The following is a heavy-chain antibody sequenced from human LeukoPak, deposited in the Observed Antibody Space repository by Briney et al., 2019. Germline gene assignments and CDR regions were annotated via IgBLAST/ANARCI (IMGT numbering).Heavy chain of an antibody. CDR1: GFTVSSNY. V-gene: IGHV3-66*01. Sequence: GGSLRLPCAASGFTVSSNYMSWVRQAPGKGLEWVSVIYSGGSTYYADSVKGRFTISRDNSKNTLYLQMNSLRAEDTAVYYCAKDFTFGGVIVYDYWGQGTLVTVSS. D-gene: IGHD3-16*02. CDR3: AKDFTFGGVIVYDY. J-gene: IGHJ4*02. CDR2: IYSGGST.